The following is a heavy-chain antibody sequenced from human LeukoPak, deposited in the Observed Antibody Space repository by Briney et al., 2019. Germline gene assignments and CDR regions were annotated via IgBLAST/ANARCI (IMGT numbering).Heavy chain of an antibody. V-gene: IGHV4-38-2*02. J-gene: IGHJ5*02. CDR2: IYHSGST. CDR3: ATQEDIVLMVYA. CDR1: GYSISSGYY. Sequence: SETLSLTCTVSGYSISSGYYWGWIRPPPGKGLEWIGSIYHSGSTYYNQSLKSRVTISVDTSKNQFSLKLSSVTAADTAVYYCATQEDIVLMVYAWGQGTLVSVSS. D-gene: IGHD2-8*01.